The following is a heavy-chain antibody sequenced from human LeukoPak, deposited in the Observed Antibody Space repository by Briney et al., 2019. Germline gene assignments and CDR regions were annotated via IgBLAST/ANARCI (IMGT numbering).Heavy chain of an antibody. Sequence: SETLSLTCTVSGGSVSSGNYYWSWIRQPPGKGLGWIGYIYYSGSTNYNPSLKSRVTISVDTAKNQFSLKLTSVTAADTAVYFCARDSLDAEGDDYNFHWYFDLWGRGTLVSVSS. CDR3: ARDSLDAEGDDYNFHWYFDL. V-gene: IGHV4-61*01. CDR1: GGSVSSGNYY. CDR2: IYYSGST. D-gene: IGHD5-24*01. J-gene: IGHJ2*01.